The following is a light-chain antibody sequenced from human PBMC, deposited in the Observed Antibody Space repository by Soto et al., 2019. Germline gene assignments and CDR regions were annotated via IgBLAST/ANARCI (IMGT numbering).Light chain of an antibody. Sequence: QLVLTQPPSASGSPGQSVTISCTGTSSDVGGYNYVSWYQQHPGKAPKLMIYEVSKRPSGVPDRFSGSKSGNTASLTVSGLQAEDEADYYCSSYAGSNNFGVFGGGTKVTVL. CDR3: SSYAGSNNFGV. CDR1: SSDVGGYNY. V-gene: IGLV2-8*01. J-gene: IGLJ3*02. CDR2: EVS.